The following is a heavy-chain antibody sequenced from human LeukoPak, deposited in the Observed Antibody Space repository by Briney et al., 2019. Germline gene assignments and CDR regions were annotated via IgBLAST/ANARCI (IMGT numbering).Heavy chain of an antibody. D-gene: IGHD3-22*01. V-gene: IGHV4-4*07. CDR3: ARDMYYYDSSGYYRFDY. J-gene: IGHJ4*02. CDR2: IYTSGST. CDR1: GGSISSYY. Sequence: PSETLSLTCTVSGGSISSYYWSWIRQPAGKGLEWIGRIYTSGSTNYDPSLKSRVTMSVDTSKNQFSLKLSSVTAADTAVYYCARDMYYYDSSGYYRFDYWGQGTLVTVSS.